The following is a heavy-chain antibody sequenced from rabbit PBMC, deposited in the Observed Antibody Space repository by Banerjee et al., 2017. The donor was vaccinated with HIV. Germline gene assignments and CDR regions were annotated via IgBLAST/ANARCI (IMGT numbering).Heavy chain of an antibody. D-gene: IGHD7-1*01. CDR1: GFSFTNKYV. CDR2: MNTSSGNT. CDR3: ARDRDGDAGYGSLAL. J-gene: IGHJ3*01. Sequence: QEQLVESGGGLVKPEGSLTLTCKASGFSFTNKYVMCWVRQAPGKGLEWIACMNTSSGNTVYASWAKGRFTISKASTTTVTLQMTSLTAADTATYFCARDRDGDAGYGSLALWGQGTLVTVS. V-gene: IGHV1S45*01.